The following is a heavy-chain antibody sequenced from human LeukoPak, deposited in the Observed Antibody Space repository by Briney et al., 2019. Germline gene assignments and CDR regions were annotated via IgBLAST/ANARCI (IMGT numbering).Heavy chain of an antibody. V-gene: IGHV3-30*18. CDR1: GFTFSSYG. J-gene: IGHJ4*02. Sequence: GSLRLPCAASGFTFSSYGMHWVRQAPGKGLEWVAVISYDGSNKYYADSVKGRFTISRDNSKNTLYLQMNSLRAEDTAVYYCAKDKTMVRGVNYFDYWGQGTLVTVSS. CDR3: AKDKTMVRGVNYFDY. CDR2: ISYDGSNK. D-gene: IGHD3-10*01.